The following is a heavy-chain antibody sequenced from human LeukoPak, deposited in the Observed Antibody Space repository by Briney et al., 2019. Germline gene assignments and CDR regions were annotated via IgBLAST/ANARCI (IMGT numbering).Heavy chain of an antibody. V-gene: IGHV3-30*18. D-gene: IGHD6-19*01. J-gene: IGHJ3*02. CDR2: ISYDESNE. Sequence: PGRSLRLSCAASGFTFSSYGMHWVRQAPGKGLEWVAAISYDESNEYYVDSVKGRFTVSRDNSKNILYLQMNSLRVEDTAVYYCVKVPRSGCCAFDIWGQGTMVTVSS. CDR1: GFTFSSYG. CDR3: VKVPRSGCCAFDI.